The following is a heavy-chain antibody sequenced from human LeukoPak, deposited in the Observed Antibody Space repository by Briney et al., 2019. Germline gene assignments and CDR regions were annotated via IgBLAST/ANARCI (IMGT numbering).Heavy chain of an antibody. D-gene: IGHD5-12*01. CDR2: INSDGSST. J-gene: IGHJ6*02. CDR1: GFTFSSYW. Sequence: GGSLRLSCAASGFTFSSYWMHWVRQAPGKGLVWVSRINSDGSSTSYADSVKDRFTISRDNAKNTLYLQMNSLRAEDTAVYYCARDGMIVATIWYYYYGMDVWGQGTTVTVSS. CDR3: ARDGMIVATIWYYYYGMDV. V-gene: IGHV3-74*01.